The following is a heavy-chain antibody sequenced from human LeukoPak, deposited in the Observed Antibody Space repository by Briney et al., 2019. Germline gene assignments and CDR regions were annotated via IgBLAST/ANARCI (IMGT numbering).Heavy chain of an antibody. Sequence: GGSLRLSCAVSGFSVSGYWMTWVRQAPGKGLEWVANIKQDGSEKNYVDSVKGRFTISRDNAENSLFLQMNSLSVEDTAVYYCAREWQGGIAAAGTRIEGDYWGQGTLVAVSS. CDR3: AREWQGGIAAAGTRIEGDY. D-gene: IGHD6-13*01. J-gene: IGHJ4*02. CDR2: IKQDGSEK. V-gene: IGHV3-7*01. CDR1: GFSVSGYW.